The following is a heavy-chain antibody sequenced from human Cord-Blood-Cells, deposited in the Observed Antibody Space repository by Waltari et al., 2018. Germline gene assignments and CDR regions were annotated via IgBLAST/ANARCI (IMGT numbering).Heavy chain of an antibody. CDR3: ATALMITFGGVIANWFDP. Sequence: QVQLVQSGAEVKKPGASVKVSCKVSGYTLTELSMHWVRQAPGKGLEWMGGFDPEDDETIYAQKFQGRVTMTEDTSTDTAYMELSSLRSEDTAVYYCATALMITFGGVIANWFDPWGQGTLVTVSS. CDR2: FDPEDDET. J-gene: IGHJ5*02. CDR1: GYTLTELS. D-gene: IGHD3-16*02. V-gene: IGHV1-24*01.